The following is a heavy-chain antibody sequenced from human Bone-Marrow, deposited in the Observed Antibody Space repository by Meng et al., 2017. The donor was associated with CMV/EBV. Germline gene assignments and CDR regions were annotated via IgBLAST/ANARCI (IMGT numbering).Heavy chain of an antibody. J-gene: IGHJ4*02. CDR1: GFTFSSSE. Sequence: GESLKISCVGSGFTFSSSEMHWVRQALGKGLEWVSFIQYDGSNKYYADSVKGRFTISRDNSKNTLYLQMNSLRAEDTAMYYCAKDQSTFYAYFDYWGQGALVTVSS. D-gene: IGHD3-16*01. CDR2: IQYDGSNK. V-gene: IGHV3-30*02. CDR3: AKDQSTFYAYFDY.